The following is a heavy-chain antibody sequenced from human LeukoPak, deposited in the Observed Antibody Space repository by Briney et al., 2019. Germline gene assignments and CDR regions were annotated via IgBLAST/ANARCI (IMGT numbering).Heavy chain of an antibody. D-gene: IGHD1-26*01. Sequence: PSETLSLTCTVSGGSISSSSYYWGWIRQPPGKGLEWIGSIYYSGSTYYNPSLKSRVTISVDTSKNQFSLKLSSVTAADTAVYYCARDGPGYSGSHKFDYWGQGTLVTVSS. J-gene: IGHJ4*02. CDR1: GGSISSSSYY. V-gene: IGHV4-39*07. CDR3: ARDGPGYSGSHKFDY. CDR2: IYYSGST.